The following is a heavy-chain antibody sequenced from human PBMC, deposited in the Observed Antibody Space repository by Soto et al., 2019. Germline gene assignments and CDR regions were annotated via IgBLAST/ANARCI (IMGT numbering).Heavy chain of an antibody. CDR2: ISWNSGSI. J-gene: IGHJ6*02. V-gene: IGHV3-9*01. CDR3: AKDMTTVTTSYYYGMDV. CDR1: GFTFDDYA. D-gene: IGHD4-17*01. Sequence: EVQLVESGGGLVQPGRSLRLSCAASGFTFDDYAMHWVRQAPGKGLEWVSGISWNSGSIGYADSVKGRFTISRDNAKISQYLQRNSMRAEDTALYYCAKDMTTVTTSYYYGMDVWGQGTTVTVSS.